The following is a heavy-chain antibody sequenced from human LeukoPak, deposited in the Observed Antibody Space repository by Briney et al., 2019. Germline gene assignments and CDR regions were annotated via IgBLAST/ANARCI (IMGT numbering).Heavy chain of an antibody. CDR1: GGTFSSYA. J-gene: IGHJ4*02. Sequence: SVKVSCKASGGTFSSYAINWVRQAPGQGLEWMGGIIPIFGTTYYAQKFQGRVTITADGSTSTAYMELSSLRADDTAIYYCARGYLAGDEGFDYWGQGTLVTVSS. V-gene: IGHV1-69*01. CDR3: ARGYLAGDEGFDY. CDR2: IIPIFGTT. D-gene: IGHD2-21*01.